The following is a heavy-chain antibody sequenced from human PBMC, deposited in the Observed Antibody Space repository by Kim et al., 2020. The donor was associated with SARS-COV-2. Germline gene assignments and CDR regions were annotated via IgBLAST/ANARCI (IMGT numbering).Heavy chain of an antibody. CDR1: GFTFSSYA. J-gene: IGHJ6*02. CDR3: ARDYSSSWYGINYYYYYGMDV. D-gene: IGHD6-13*01. CDR2: ISYDGSNK. V-gene: IGHV3-30*04. Sequence: GGSLRLSCAASGFTFSSYAMHWVRQAPGKGLEWVAVISYDGSNKYYADSVKGRFTISRDNSKNTLYLQMNSLRAEDTAVYYCARDYSSSWYGINYYYYYGMDVWGQATTVTVSS.